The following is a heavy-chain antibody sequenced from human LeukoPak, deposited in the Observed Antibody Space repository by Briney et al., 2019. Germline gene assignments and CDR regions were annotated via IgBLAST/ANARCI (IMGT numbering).Heavy chain of an antibody. CDR3: ARSGSTWVYFDY. CDR2: IYYSGST. J-gene: IGHJ4*02. CDR1: GGSISSTTYY. V-gene: IGHV4-39*07. Sequence: SETLSLTCTVSGGSISSTTYYWGWIRQPPGKGLEWIGSIYYSGSTNYNPSLKSRVTISVDTSKNQFSLKLTSVTAADTAVYYCARSGSTWVYFDYWGQGTLVTVSS. D-gene: IGHD6-13*01.